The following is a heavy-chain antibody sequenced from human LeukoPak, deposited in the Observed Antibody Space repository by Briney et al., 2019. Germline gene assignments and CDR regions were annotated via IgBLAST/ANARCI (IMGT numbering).Heavy chain of an antibody. J-gene: IGHJ4*02. D-gene: IGHD2-15*01. V-gene: IGHV4-30-2*02. Sequence: SETLSLTCAVSGGSISSGGYSWSWIRQPPGKGLEWIGYIYHSGSTYYNPSLKSRVTISVDTSKNQFSLKLSSVTAADTAVYYCARDIVVVVAATDSATYWGQGTLVTVSS. CDR2: IYHSGST. CDR3: ARDIVVVVAATDSATY. CDR1: GGSISSGGYS.